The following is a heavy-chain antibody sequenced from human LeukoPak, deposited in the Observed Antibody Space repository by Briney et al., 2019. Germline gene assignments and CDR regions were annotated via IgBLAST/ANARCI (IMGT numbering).Heavy chain of an antibody. D-gene: IGHD3-22*01. V-gene: IGHV3-23*01. CDR1: GFTFSSYA. J-gene: IGHJ4*02. CDR2: ISGSGGST. CDR3: ARAPRHPGYYSPYYFDY. Sequence: GGSLRLSCAASGFTFSSYAMSWVRQAPGKGLEWVSAISGSGGSTYYADSVKGRFTISRDNSKNTLYLQMGSLRAEDMAVYYCARAPRHPGYYSPYYFDYWGQGTLVTVSS.